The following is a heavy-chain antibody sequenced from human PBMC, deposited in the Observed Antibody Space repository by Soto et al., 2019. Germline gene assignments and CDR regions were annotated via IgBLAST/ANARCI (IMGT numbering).Heavy chain of an antibody. CDR1: GGTFSSSA. D-gene: IGHD5-12*01. Sequence: QVQLVQSGAEVKKPGSSVKVSCKASGGTFSSSAISWVRQAPGQGLEWMGGIIPIFGTANYAQKFQGRVTMTADESTSTAYMERSSLRSEGGAVYYWASLLRGYSGTGDYGGQGTRVTVSS. CDR3: ASLLRGYSGTGDY. CDR2: IIPIFGTA. V-gene: IGHV1-69*12. J-gene: IGHJ4*02.